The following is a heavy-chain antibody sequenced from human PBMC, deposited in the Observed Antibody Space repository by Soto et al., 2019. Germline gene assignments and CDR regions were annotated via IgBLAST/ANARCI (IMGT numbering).Heavy chain of an antibody. CDR2: ISGSGGST. CDR3: AKDTPRYCSSTSCPPPRRYFDL. J-gene: IGHJ2*01. D-gene: IGHD2-2*01. V-gene: IGHV3-23*01. Sequence: QLGGSLRLSCAASGFTFSSYAMSWVRQAPGKGLEWVSAISGSGGSTYYADSVKGRFTISRDNSKNTLYLQMNSLRAEDTAVYYCAKDTPRYCSSTSCPPPRRYFDLWGRGTLVTVSS. CDR1: GFTFSSYA.